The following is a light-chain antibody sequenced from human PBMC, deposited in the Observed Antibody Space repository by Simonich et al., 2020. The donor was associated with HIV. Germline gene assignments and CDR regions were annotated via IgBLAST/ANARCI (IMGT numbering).Light chain of an antibody. CDR1: QSISSY. Sequence: DIQMTQSPSSLSASVGDKVTVSFRPSQSISSYLNWYQQKPGKAPKLLIYAASSLQRWVPSRVSGSASGTDFTLTISSLQPEDFATYYCQQSFSTPWTFGQGTTVDIK. CDR3: QQSFSTPWT. J-gene: IGKJ1*01. CDR2: AAS. V-gene: IGKV1-39*01.